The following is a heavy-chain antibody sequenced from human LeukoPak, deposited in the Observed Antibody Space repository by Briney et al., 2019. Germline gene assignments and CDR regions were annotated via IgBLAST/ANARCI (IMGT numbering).Heavy chain of an antibody. V-gene: IGHV3-73*01. J-gene: IGHJ6*02. Sequence: PGGSLRLSCAASGFTFSGSGIHWVRQASGKGLEWVGRIRSKANSYATAYAASVKGRFTISRDDSKNTAFLQMNSLKTEDTAVYYCTSSGSGYYYHGMDVWGQGTTVTVSS. CDR1: GFTFSGSG. CDR3: TSSGSGYYYHGMDV. CDR2: IRSKANSYAT. D-gene: IGHD3-3*01.